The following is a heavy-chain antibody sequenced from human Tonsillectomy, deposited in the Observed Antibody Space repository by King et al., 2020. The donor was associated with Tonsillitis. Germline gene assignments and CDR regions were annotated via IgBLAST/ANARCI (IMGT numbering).Heavy chain of an antibody. D-gene: IGHD2-15*01. V-gene: IGHV4-39*01. CDR2: IYYSGST. J-gene: IGHJ4*02. CDR3: AHTPCSGGSCYCAY. CDR1: GGSISSSSYY. Sequence: QLQESGPGLVKPSETLSLTCTVSGGSISSSSYYWGWIRQPPGKGLEWIGSIYYSGSTYYNPSLKSRVTISVDTSKNQFSLKLSSVTAADTAVYYCAHTPCSGGSCYCAYWGQGTLVTVSS.